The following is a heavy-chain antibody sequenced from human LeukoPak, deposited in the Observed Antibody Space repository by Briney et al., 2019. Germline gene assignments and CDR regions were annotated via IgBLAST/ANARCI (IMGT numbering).Heavy chain of an antibody. D-gene: IGHD3-10*01. CDR2: ISSSSSYI. J-gene: IGHJ4*02. CDR1: GFTFSSYS. V-gene: IGHV3-21*01. Sequence: GGSLRLSCAASGFTFSSYSMNWVRQAPGKGLEWVSSISSSSSYIYYADSVKGRFTTSRDNAKNSLYLQMNSLRAEDTAVYYCARVGWFGELIPDYWGQGTLVTVSS. CDR3: ARVGWFGELIPDY.